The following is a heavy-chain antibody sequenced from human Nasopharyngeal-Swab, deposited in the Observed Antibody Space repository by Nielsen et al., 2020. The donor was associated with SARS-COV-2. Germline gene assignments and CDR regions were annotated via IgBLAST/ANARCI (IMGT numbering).Heavy chain of an antibody. Sequence: WSRQPPGKGLEWVSSISSSSSYIYYADSVKGRFTISRDNAKNSLYLQMNSLRAEDTAVYYCARDFRELVGAFDIWGQGTMVTVSS. V-gene: IGHV3-21*01. CDR2: ISSSSSYI. CDR3: ARDFRELVGAFDI. J-gene: IGHJ3*02. D-gene: IGHD6-13*01.